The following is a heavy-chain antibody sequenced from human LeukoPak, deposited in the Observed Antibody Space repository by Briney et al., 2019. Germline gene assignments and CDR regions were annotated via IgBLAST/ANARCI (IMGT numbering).Heavy chain of an antibody. CDR1: GGSISSDY. J-gene: IGHJ4*02. V-gene: IGHV4-4*09. Sequence: SETLSLTCTVSGGSISSDYWNWIRQSPGKGLEWIGYIYPSGRSNYSPSLKSRVTISADMLKRQFSLKLTSVTAADTAVYYCASLYYGSGLAEDYWGQGILVTVSS. D-gene: IGHD3-10*01. CDR3: ASLYYGSGLAEDY. CDR2: IYPSGRS.